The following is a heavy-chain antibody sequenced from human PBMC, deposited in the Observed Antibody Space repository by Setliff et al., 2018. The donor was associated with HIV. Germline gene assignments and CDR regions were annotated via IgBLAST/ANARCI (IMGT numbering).Heavy chain of an antibody. Sequence: PGGSLRLSCAASGFTFSSYAMSWVRQTPEKGLEWVSIITSGGSTYYADSAKGRFIISRDNSQNTLYLQMNSLRADDTAIYYCAKGFRPVDTALVSGPTYWGQGSRGTVSS. CDR1: GFTFSSYA. CDR3: AKGFRPVDTALVSGPTY. V-gene: IGHV3-23*01. CDR2: ITSGGST. J-gene: IGHJ4*02. D-gene: IGHD5-18*01.